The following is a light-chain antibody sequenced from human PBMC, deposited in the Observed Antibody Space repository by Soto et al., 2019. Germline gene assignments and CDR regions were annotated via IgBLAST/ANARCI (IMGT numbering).Light chain of an antibody. V-gene: IGKV1-6*01. CDR1: LPISNY. Sequence: IQMTQSPSSLSASVGDRVTITCRASLPISNYLAWYQQKPGKAPKLLIFAASNLQSGVPPRFSGSGSGTDFTLAISSLQPEDSATYYCLQDINYPWTFGQGTKVDIK. J-gene: IGKJ1*01. CDR2: AAS. CDR3: LQDINYPWT.